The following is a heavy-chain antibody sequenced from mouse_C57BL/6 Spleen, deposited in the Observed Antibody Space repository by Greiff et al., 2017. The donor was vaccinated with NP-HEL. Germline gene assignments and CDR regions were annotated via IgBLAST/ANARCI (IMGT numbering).Heavy chain of an antibody. Sequence: EVHLVESGGGLVKPGGSLKLSCAASGFTFSDYGMHWVRQAPEKGLEWVAYISSGSSTIYYADTVKGRFTISRDNAKNTLFLQMTSLRSEDTAMYYCANSLLTGTWFAYWGQGTLVTVSA. J-gene: IGHJ3*01. D-gene: IGHD4-1*01. V-gene: IGHV5-17*01. CDR3: ANSLLTGTWFAY. CDR2: ISSGSSTI. CDR1: GFTFSDYG.